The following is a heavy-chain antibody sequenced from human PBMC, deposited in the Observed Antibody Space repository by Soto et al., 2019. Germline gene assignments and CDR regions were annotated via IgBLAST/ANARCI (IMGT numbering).Heavy chain of an antibody. D-gene: IGHD2-15*01. CDR1: GGAISSGDYS. CDR2: IYHSGST. CDR3: ARGGGGSSSFYYYGMDV. V-gene: IGHV4-30-2*01. J-gene: IGHJ6*02. Sequence: SETLSLTCAVSGGAISSGDYSWSWVRQPPGKGLEWIGYIYHSGSTYYNPALKSRVTIAVDRSKNQFSLKLSSVTAADTAVYYCARGGGGSSSFYYYGMDVWGQGTTVTVSS.